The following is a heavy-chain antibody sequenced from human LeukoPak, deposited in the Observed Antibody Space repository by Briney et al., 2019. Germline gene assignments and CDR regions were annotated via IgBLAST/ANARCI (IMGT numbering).Heavy chain of an antibody. CDR2: IYTSGST. Sequence: SQTLSLTCTVSGGSISSGSYYWSWIRQPAGKGLEWIGRIYTSGSTNYNPSLKSRVTISVDTSKNQFSLKLSSVTAADTAVYYCARSVGQLELGYYYYMDVWGKGTTATVSS. CDR3: ARSVGQLELGYYYYMDV. V-gene: IGHV4-61*02. J-gene: IGHJ6*03. D-gene: IGHD1-7*01. CDR1: GGSISSGSYY.